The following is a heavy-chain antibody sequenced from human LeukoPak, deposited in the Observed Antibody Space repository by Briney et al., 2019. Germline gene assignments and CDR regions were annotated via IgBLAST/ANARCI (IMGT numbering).Heavy chain of an antibody. Sequence: SETLSLTCTVSGGSISSYYWSWIRQPPGKGLEWIGEINHSGSTNYNPSLKSRVTISVDTSKNQFSLKLSSVTAADTAVYYCARGYSSSWFANYFDYWGQGTLVTVSS. CDR1: GGSISSYY. CDR3: ARGYSSSWFANYFDY. J-gene: IGHJ4*02. D-gene: IGHD6-13*01. V-gene: IGHV4-34*01. CDR2: INHSGST.